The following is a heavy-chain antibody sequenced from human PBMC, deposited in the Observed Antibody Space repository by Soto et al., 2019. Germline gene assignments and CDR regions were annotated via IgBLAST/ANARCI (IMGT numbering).Heavy chain of an antibody. CDR2: IVVGSGNT. D-gene: IGHD3-3*01. J-gene: IGHJ4*02. CDR1: GFTFSSSA. Sequence: GASVKVSCKASGFTFSSSAVQWVRQARGQRLEWIGWIVVGSGNTNYAQKFQERVTVTRDMSTSTAYMELTSLRSEDTAVYYCAAYNDFWSGHYSFDYWGKGALVTVSS. V-gene: IGHV1-58*01. CDR3: AAYNDFWSGHYSFDY.